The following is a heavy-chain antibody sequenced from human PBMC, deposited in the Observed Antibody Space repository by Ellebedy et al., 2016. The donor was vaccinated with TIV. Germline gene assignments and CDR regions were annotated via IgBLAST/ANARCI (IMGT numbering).Heavy chain of an antibody. D-gene: IGHD3-22*01. CDR1: GFTFSGYH. CDR3: ARVKYYDGSGFFAVFDY. V-gene: IGHV3-48*04. CDR2: IGSSSSSI. J-gene: IGHJ4*02. Sequence: GESLKISXAASGFTFSGYHMTWVRQAPGKGLEWVSYIGSSSSSIFYADSVKGRFTISRDNAKNSLYLQMNSLTAADTAVYYCARVKYYDGSGFFAVFDYWGQGTLVTVSS.